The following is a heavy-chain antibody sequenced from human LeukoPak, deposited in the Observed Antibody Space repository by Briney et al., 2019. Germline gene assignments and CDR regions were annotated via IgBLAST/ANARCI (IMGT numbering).Heavy chain of an antibody. CDR2: IYYSGST. V-gene: IGHV4-31*03. Sequence: PSETLSLTCTVSGGSISSGGYYWSWIRQHPGKGLEWIGYIYYSGSTCYNPSLKSRVTISVDTSKNQFSLKLSSVTAADTAVYYCARESLRDTAMALDYWGQGTLVTVSS. J-gene: IGHJ4*02. CDR3: ARESLRDTAMALDY. CDR1: GGSISSGGYY. D-gene: IGHD5-18*01.